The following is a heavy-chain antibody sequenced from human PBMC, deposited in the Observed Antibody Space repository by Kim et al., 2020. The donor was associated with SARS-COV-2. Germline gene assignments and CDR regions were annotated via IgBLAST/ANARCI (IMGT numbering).Heavy chain of an antibody. CDR2: INSDGSST. D-gene: IGHD3-16*01. Sequence: GGSLRLSCAASGFTFSSYWMHWVRQAPGKGLVWVSRINSDGSSTSYADSVKGRFTISRDNAKNTLYLQMNSLRAEDTAVYYCASPTWTDAFDIWGQGTMVTVSS. J-gene: IGHJ3*02. V-gene: IGHV3-74*01. CDR3: ASPTWTDAFDI. CDR1: GFTFSSYW.